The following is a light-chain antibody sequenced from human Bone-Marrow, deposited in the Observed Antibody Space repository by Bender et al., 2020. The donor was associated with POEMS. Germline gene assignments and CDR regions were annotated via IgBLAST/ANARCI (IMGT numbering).Light chain of an antibody. J-gene: IGLJ1*01. CDR2: AVN. CDR1: SNDVGGYNY. V-gene: IGLV2-8*01. CDR3: CSYAGSSTFYV. Sequence: QSALTQPPSASGSPGQSVTISCTGTSNDVGGYNYVSWYRQHPGQAPKLIIYAVNQRPSGVSSRFSGSKSGNTASLTISGRQADDEADYYCCSYAGSSTFYVFGTGTKVTVL.